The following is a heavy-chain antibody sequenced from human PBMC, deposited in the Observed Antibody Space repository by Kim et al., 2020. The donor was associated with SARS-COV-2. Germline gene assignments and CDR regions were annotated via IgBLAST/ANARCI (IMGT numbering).Heavy chain of an antibody. V-gene: IGHV3-30*04. CDR2: ISYDGSNK. CDR3: ARASGSGWPKYYYYYYGMDV. CDR1: GFTFSSYA. Sequence: GGSLRLSCAASGFTFSSYAMHWVRQAPGKGLEWVAVISYDGSNKYYADSVKGRFTIARDNSKNTLYLKMNSLRAEDTAMYYCARASGSGWPKYYYYYYGMDVWGQGTTVTVSS. D-gene: IGHD6-19*01. J-gene: IGHJ6*02.